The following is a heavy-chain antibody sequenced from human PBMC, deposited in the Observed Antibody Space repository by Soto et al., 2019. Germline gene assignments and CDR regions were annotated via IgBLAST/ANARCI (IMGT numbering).Heavy chain of an antibody. CDR2: ISYRVDT. J-gene: IGHJ4*02. CDR1: GDSFSSDDYY. CDR3: ARVAGVAYCGGDCYHLDY. V-gene: IGHV4-30-4*01. Sequence: SETLSLTCTVSGDSFSSDDYYWSWIRQPPGKGLEWIGYISYRVDTYYSPSLKSRVTMSIDTSKNQFSLNVSSVTAADTAVYYCARVAGVAYCGGDCYHLDYWGQGTLVTVSS. D-gene: IGHD2-21*02.